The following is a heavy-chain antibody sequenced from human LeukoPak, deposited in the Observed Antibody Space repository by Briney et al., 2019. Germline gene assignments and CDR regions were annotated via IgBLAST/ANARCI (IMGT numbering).Heavy chain of an antibody. J-gene: IGHJ4*02. CDR3: ARTRAGIQAGFDY. Sequence: GGSLRLSCAASGFTFSDYTMNWVRQAPGKGLEWVSSISSTSSYIYYADSVKGRFTISRDNARNSLYLQMNSLRVEDTAVYYCARTRAGIQAGFDYWGQGTLVTVSS. CDR2: ISSTSSYI. D-gene: IGHD1-1*01. V-gene: IGHV3-21*01. CDR1: GFTFSDYT.